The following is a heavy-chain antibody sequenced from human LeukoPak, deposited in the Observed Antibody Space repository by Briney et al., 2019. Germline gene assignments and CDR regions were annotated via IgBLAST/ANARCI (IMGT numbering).Heavy chain of an antibody. J-gene: IGHJ4*02. Sequence: PGGSLRLSCAASGFTFSSYAMHWVRQAPGKGLEWVAVISHDGNYKYYADSVKGLFTISRDNSKKTLYLQVNSLKPEDTAVYYCAREGDLGSCSGGTCYSVDYWGQGTVVTVSS. V-gene: IGHV3-30-3*01. CDR1: GFTFSSYA. D-gene: IGHD2-15*01. CDR3: AREGDLGSCSGGTCYSVDY. CDR2: ISHDGNYK.